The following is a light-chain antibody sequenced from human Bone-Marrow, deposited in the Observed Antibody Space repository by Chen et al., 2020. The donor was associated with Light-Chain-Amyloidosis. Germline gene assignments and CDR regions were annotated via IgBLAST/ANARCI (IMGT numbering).Light chain of an antibody. Sequence: EIMMTQSPATLSVSPGERATLSCRASQGVSSNLAWYQHKPGQAPRLLIYDASTRATGIPARFSGSGSGTEFTLTISSLQSEDFAVYYCQQYNNWPPLFGGGTKVEIK. CDR2: DAS. V-gene: IGKV3-15*01. CDR3: QQYNNWPPL. CDR1: QGVSSN. J-gene: IGKJ4*01.